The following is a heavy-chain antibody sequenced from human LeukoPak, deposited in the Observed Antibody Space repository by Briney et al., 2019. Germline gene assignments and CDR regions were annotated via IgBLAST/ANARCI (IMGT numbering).Heavy chain of an antibody. CDR3: ARDYATVPVRYFDWLLYDAFDI. Sequence: SETLSLTCTVSGGSISSYYWSWIRQPAGKGLEWIGRIYTSGSTNYNPSLKSRVTMSVDTSKNQFSLKLSSVTAADTAVYYCARDYATVPVRYFDWLLYDAFDIWGQGTMVTVSS. J-gene: IGHJ3*02. D-gene: IGHD3-9*01. CDR1: GGSISSYY. CDR2: IYTSGST. V-gene: IGHV4-4*07.